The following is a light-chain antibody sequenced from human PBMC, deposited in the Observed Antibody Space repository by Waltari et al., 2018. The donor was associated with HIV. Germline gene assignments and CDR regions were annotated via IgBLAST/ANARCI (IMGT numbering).Light chain of an antibody. CDR3: QTWDTSRGVV. J-gene: IGLJ2*01. Sequence: SYVMTQSPSVSVAPGQTATISCSGDDLGQKYVCWFQQKAGQSPVMVIYQDFNRPSGIPARFSGSNSGNTATLTVSGTQAMDEADYYCQTWDTSRGVVFGGGTKLTVL. V-gene: IGLV3-1*01. CDR2: QDF. CDR1: DLGQKY.